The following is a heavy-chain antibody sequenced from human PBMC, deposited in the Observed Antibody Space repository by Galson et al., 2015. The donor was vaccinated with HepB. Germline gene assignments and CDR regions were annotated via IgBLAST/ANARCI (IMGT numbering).Heavy chain of an antibody. CDR2: IKSKTDGGTT. V-gene: IGHV3-15*07. D-gene: IGHD3-10*01. J-gene: IGHJ3*02. Sequence: SLRLSCAASGFTFSNAWMNWVRQAPGKGLEWVGRIKSKTDGGTTDYAAPVKGRFTISRDDSKNTLYLQMNSLKTEDTAVYYCTTDYYGSGSYYNDDAFDIWGQGTMVTVSS. CDR3: TTDYYGSGSYYNDDAFDI. CDR1: GFTFSNAW.